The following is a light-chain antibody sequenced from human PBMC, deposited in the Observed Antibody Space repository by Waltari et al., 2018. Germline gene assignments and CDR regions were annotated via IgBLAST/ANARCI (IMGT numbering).Light chain of an antibody. Sequence: QSVLTQPPSVSGAPGQRVTISCTGSSSNIGAGFDVHWYQQLPGAAPKLLLYGNPNRPSGVPDRFSGSKSGTSASLAITGLQAEDEADYYCQSFDNSLRRSVIFGGGTKLTVL. CDR3: QSFDNSLRRSVI. V-gene: IGLV1-40*01. J-gene: IGLJ2*01. CDR2: GNP. CDR1: SSNIGAGFD.